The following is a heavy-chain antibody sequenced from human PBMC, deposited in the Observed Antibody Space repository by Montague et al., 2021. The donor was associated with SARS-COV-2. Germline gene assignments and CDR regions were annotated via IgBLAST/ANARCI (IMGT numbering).Heavy chain of an antibody. CDR3: AREDATDVLPPYFDY. V-gene: IGHV3-30-3*01. Sequence: SLRLSCAVSGFTFSSYAMHWVRQAPGKGLEWVSVISYDGGNTYYADSVKGRFTISRDNSKNTLYLQMNSLRAEDTAVYYCAREDATDVLPPYFDYWGQGTLVTVSS. J-gene: IGHJ4*02. CDR2: ISYDGGNT. CDR1: GFTFSSYA. D-gene: IGHD2-15*01.